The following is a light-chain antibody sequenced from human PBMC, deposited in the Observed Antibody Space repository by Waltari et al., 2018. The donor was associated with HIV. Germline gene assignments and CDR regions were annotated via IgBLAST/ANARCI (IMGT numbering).Light chain of an antibody. Sequence: QSVLTQPPSVSAAPGQRVTISCTGRSSHIGAGFVVPWYRQLPGTAPKLLSYGNSNRPSGVPDRFSGSKSGTSASLAITGLQAEDEADYYCQSHDNSLSAWVFGGGTRLTVL. CDR1: SSHIGAGFV. J-gene: IGLJ3*02. V-gene: IGLV1-40*01. CDR2: GNS. CDR3: QSHDNSLSAWV.